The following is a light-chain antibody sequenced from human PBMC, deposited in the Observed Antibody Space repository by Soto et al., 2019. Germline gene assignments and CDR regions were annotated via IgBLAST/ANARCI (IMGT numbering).Light chain of an antibody. J-gene: IGKJ2*01. V-gene: IGKV1-27*01. Sequence: DIQMTQSPSSLSASVGDRVTITCRASQGISNYLAWYQQKPGKVPKLLIYAASTLQSGVPSRFSGSGSGKDFNLTISSLQPEDVATYYCQKYNSAPPTFGQGTKLEI. CDR2: AAS. CDR1: QGISNY. CDR3: QKYNSAPPT.